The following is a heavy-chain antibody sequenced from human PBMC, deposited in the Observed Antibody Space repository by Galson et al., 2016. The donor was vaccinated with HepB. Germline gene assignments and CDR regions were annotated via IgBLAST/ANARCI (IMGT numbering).Heavy chain of an antibody. CDR2: IYASGDK. CDR1: GVTVSNNY. V-gene: IGHV3-53*01. J-gene: IGHJ4*02. CDR3: ARSGYNSGYLDS. D-gene: IGHD5-18*01. Sequence: SLRLSCAASGVTVSNNYMTWVRQTPGMGLEWVSVIYASGDKYYTDSVKGRFTISRDNSKNTLYLQVNNLRAEDTAVYYCARSGYNSGYLDSWGQGTQVTVSS.